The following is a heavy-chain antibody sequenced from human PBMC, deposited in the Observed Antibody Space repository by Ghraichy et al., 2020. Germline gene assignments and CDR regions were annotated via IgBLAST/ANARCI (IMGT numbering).Heavy chain of an antibody. V-gene: IGHV4-59*01. CDR3: ARFLGESYFDY. CDR2: IYYSGST. J-gene: IGHJ4*02. D-gene: IGHD3-16*01. CDR1: GGSISSYY. Sequence: SQTLSLTCTVSGGSISSYYWSWIRQPPGKGLEWIGYIYYSGSTNYNPSLKSRVTISVDTSKNQFSLKLSSVTAADTAVYYCARFLGESYFDYWGQGTLVTVSS.